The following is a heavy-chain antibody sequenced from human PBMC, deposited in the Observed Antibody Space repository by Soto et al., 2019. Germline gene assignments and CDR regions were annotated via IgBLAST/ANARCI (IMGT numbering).Heavy chain of an antibody. V-gene: IGHV3-33*01. CDR3: ARSPCSTTCYVDDY. CDR1: GFTFSTYG. CDR2: IWYDGSNK. D-gene: IGHD2-2*01. J-gene: IGHJ4*02. Sequence: QVQLVESGGGVVQPGRSLRLSCAASGFTFSTYGMHWVRQAPGKGLEWVAVIWYDGSNKYYADSVKGRFTIPRDNSENTLYLQINSLRVEDTAVYYCARSPCSTTCYVDDYWGQGTLVTVSS.